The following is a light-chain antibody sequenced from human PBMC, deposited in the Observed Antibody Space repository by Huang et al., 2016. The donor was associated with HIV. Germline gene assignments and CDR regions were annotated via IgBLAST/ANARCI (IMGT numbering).Light chain of an antibody. Sequence: DIQMTQSPSSLSASIGDSVTITCRASQSISTFLNWYHHKPGKAPKLLIYAASTWQSGVPSRFSGSGSGTHFTLTISSLQPEDFATYYCQQSFNTPSFGGGTKVEIK. V-gene: IGKV1-39*01. CDR1: QSISTF. J-gene: IGKJ4*01. CDR2: AAS. CDR3: QQSFNTPS.